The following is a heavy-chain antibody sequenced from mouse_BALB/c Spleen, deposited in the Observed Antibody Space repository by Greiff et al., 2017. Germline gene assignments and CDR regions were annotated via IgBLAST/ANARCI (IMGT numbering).Heavy chain of an antibody. CDR3: ARVGGYYENAMDY. CDR2: INPGSGGT. V-gene: IGHV1-54*01. D-gene: IGHD2-3*01. J-gene: IGHJ4*01. CDR1: GYAFTNYL. Sequence: VQLQQSGPELVKPGASVKVSCKASGYAFTNYLIEWVKQRPGQGLEWIGVINPGSGGTNYNEKFKGKATLTADKSSSTAYMQLSSLTSDDSAVYFCARVGGYYENAMDYWGQGTSVTVSS.